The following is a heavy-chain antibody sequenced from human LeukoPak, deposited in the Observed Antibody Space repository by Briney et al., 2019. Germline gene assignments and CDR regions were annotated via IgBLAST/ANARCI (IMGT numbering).Heavy chain of an antibody. CDR1: GYTFTGYY. CDR3: ARAQTTVTDY. Sequence: ASVKVSCKASGYTFTGYYMHWVRQAPGQGLEWMGWIIPNSGGTHYAQKFQGRVTMTRDTSISTAYMELSSLRSDDTAVYYCARAQTTVTDYWGQGTLVTVSS. D-gene: IGHD4-17*01. J-gene: IGHJ4*02. V-gene: IGHV1-2*02. CDR2: IIPNSGGT.